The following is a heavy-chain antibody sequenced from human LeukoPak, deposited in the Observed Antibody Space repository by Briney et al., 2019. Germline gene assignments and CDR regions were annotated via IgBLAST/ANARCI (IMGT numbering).Heavy chain of an antibody. J-gene: IGHJ4*02. CDR3: AREYYYDSSAYRGGFDY. Sequence: ASVKDSCKASGYTFTSYGISWVRQAPGQGLEWMGWISAYNGNTNYAQKLQGRVTMTTDTSTSTAYMELRSLRSDDTAVYYCAREYYYDSSAYRGGFDYWGQGTLVTVSS. D-gene: IGHD3-22*01. V-gene: IGHV1-18*01. CDR1: GYTFTSYG. CDR2: ISAYNGNT.